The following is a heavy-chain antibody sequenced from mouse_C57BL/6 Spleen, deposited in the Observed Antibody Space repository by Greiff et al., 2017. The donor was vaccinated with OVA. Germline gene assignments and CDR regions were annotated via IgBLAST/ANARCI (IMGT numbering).Heavy chain of an antibody. J-gene: IGHJ2*01. CDR3: ARDGITTADY. D-gene: IGHD1-2*01. CDR2: ISYDGSN. V-gene: IGHV3-6*01. CDR1: GYSITSGYY. Sequence: EVQLQESGPGLVKPSQSLSLTCSVTGYSITSGYYWNWIRQFPGNKLEWMGYISYDGSNNYNPSLKNRISITRDTSKNQFFLKLNSVTTEDTATYYCARDGITTADYWGQGTTLTVSS.